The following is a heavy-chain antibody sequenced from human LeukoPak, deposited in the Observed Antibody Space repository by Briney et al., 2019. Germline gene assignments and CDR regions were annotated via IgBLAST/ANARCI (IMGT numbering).Heavy chain of an antibody. J-gene: IGHJ4*02. CDR2: INPGGGST. V-gene: IGHV1-46*01. D-gene: IGHD6-13*01. CDR1: GYTFTRHY. CDR3: ARDEVAGVYYFDY. Sequence: ASVKVSCKASGYTFTRHYMHWGRQAPGQGLEWMGLINPGGGSTSYAQKFQGRVIMTGNTSTGTVYMELSRLRSEDTALYYCARDEVAGVYYFDYWGQGTLVTVSS.